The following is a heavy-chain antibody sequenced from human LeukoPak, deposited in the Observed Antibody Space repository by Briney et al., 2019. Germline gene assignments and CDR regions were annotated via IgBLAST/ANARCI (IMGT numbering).Heavy chain of an antibody. CDR2: ISSSSSTI. D-gene: IGHD5-18*01. CDR3: ARVLSRGYSYGASDY. V-gene: IGHV3-48*04. CDR1: GFTFSSYS. J-gene: IGHJ4*02. Sequence: GGSLRLSCAASGFTFSSYSMNWVRQAPGKGLEWVSYISSSSSTIYYADSVKGQFTISRDNAKNSLYLQMNSLRAEDTAVYYCARVLSRGYSYGASDYWGQGTLVTVSS.